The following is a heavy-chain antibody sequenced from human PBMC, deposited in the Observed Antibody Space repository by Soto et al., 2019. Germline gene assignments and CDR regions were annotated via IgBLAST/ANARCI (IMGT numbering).Heavy chain of an antibody. J-gene: IGHJ5*02. CDR3: AKAGGYDILTGYRNRFDP. CDR2: ISGGGGST. D-gene: IGHD3-9*01. V-gene: IGHV3-23*01. Sequence: EVQLLESGGGLVQPGGSLRLSCAASGFSFSSYAMSWVRQAPGKGLEWVSGISGGGGSTYYAVSVKGRFTISRDNSKNTLSLQMTSLRVEDTAIYYCAKAGGYDILTGYRNRFDPWGQGTLVTVSS. CDR1: GFSFSSYA.